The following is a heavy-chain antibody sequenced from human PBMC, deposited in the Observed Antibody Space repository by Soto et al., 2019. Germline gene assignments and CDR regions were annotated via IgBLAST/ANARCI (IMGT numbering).Heavy chain of an antibody. CDR1: GGTFSSYA. J-gene: IGHJ3*02. V-gene: IGHV1-69*06. CDR3: AREYYYDSSGYASDAFDI. Sequence: ASVKVSCKASGGTFSSYAISWVRQAPGQGLEWMGGIIPIFGTANYAQKFQGRVTITADKSTSTAYMELSSLSSDDTAVYYCAREYYYDSSGYASDAFDIWGQGTMVT. CDR2: IIPIFGTA. D-gene: IGHD3-22*01.